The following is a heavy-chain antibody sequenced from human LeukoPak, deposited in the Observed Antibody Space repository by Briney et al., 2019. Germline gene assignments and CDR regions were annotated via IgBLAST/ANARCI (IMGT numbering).Heavy chain of an antibody. CDR1: GGSISSYY. CDR3: ARNYMILDAFDI. V-gene: IGHV4-59*08. J-gene: IGHJ3*02. D-gene: IGHD3/OR15-3a*01. Sequence: SGTLSLTCAVSGGSISSYYWSWIRQPPGKGLEWIGYIYYSGSTNYNPSLKSRVTISVDTSKNQFSLKLSSVTAADTAVYYCARNYMILDAFDIWGQGTMVTVSS. CDR2: IYYSGST.